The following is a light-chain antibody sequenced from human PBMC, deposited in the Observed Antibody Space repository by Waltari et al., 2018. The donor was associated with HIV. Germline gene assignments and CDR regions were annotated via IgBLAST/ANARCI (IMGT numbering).Light chain of an antibody. V-gene: IGLV2-14*01. J-gene: IGLJ3*02. CDR1: SSDIGGYNY. CDR2: EVS. CDR3: SSYTSGTTWV. Sequence: QSALTQPASVSGSPGQSITIPCTGTSSDIGGYNYVSWHQHHPGRAPKLIIFEVSNRPSGVSYRFSGSKSGNTAALIISGLLAEDDADYYCSSYTSGTTWVFGGGTKLTVL.